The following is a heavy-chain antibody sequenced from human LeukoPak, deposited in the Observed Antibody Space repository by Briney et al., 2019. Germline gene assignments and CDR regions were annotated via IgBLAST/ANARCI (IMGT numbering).Heavy chain of an antibody. CDR1: GYTFTSFG. J-gene: IGHJ3*02. V-gene: IGHV1-18*01. CDR3: AYARPWDAFDI. Sequence: ASVKVSCKASGYTFTSFGISWVRQAPGQGPEWVGWVSAYNGNTNYAQKLQGRVTMTTDTSTSTAYMELRSLRSDDTAVYYCAYARPWDAFDIWGQGTMVTVSS. CDR2: VSAYNGNT.